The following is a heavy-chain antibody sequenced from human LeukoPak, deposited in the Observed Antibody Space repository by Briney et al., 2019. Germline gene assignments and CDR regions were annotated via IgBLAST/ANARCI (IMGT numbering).Heavy chain of an antibody. V-gene: IGHV3-23*01. D-gene: IGHD1-26*01. CDR3: AKDPWELPRAYYFDY. Sequence: GGSLRLSCAASGFTFNSYVMSWVRQAPGKGLEWVSAISGSGGSTYYADSVKGRFTISRDNSKNTLYLQMNSLRAEDTAVYYCAKDPWELPRAYYFDYWGQGTLVTVSS. CDR2: ISGSGGST. J-gene: IGHJ4*02. CDR1: GFTFNSYV.